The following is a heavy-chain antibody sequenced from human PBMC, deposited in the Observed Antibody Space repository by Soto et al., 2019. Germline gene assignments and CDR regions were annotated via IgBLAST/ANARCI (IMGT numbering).Heavy chain of an antibody. CDR1: GFTFSSYA. CDR3: AKNRYRLELPDNSFDI. CDR2: ISGSGGST. D-gene: IGHD1-7*01. J-gene: IGHJ3*02. Sequence: PGGSLRLSCAASGFTFSSYAMSWVRQAPGKGLEWVSAISGSGGSTYYADSVKGRFTISRDNSKNTLYLQMNSLRAEGTAVYYCAKNRYRLELPDNSFDIWGTRPMVTVS. V-gene: IGHV3-23*01.